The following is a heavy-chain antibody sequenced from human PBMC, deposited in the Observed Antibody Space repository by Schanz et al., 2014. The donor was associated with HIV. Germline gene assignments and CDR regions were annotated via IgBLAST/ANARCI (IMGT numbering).Heavy chain of an antibody. CDR2: ISWNSVSI. D-gene: IGHD3-16*01. CDR1: GFTFDDYA. V-gene: IGHV3-9*01. Sequence: EVQLVESGGALVQPGRSLRLSCAASGFTFDDYAMHWVRQAPGKGLEWVSGISWNSVSIGYVDSVKGRFTISRDNSKNTLYLQMSSLRAEDTAVYYCARGLPTPAAFDIWGQGTMVTVSS. CDR3: ARGLPTPAAFDI. J-gene: IGHJ3*02.